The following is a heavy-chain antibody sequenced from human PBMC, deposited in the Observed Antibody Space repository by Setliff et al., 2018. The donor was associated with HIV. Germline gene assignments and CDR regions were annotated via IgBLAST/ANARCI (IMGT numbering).Heavy chain of an antibody. D-gene: IGHD4-17*01. J-gene: IGHJ4*02. CDR1: GYSISSGYY. CDR3: VGDDYGYNGKGFDY. CDR2: IYHNGIT. Sequence: SETLSLTCAVSGYSISSGYYWGWIRQPPGKGLEWIGSIYHNGITYYNPSLKSRVTISIDTSNNQISLRLSSVTAADTAMYYCVGDDYGYNGKGFDYWGPGTLVTVSS. V-gene: IGHV4-38-2*01.